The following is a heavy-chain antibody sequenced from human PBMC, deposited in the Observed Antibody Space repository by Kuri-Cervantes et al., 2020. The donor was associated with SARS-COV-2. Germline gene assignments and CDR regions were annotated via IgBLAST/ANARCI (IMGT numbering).Heavy chain of an antibody. CDR2: IKQDGSEK. V-gene: IGHV3-7*01. CDR3: ARDFPEYQLPFDTHADY. J-gene: IGHJ4*02. D-gene: IGHD2-2*01. CDR1: GFTFSRNW. Sequence: GGSLRLSCAASGFTFSRNWMSWVRQAPGKGLEWVANIKQDGSEKYYVDSVKGRFTISRDNAKKSLYLQMNSLRGEDTAVYYCARDFPEYQLPFDTHADYWGQGTLVTVSS.